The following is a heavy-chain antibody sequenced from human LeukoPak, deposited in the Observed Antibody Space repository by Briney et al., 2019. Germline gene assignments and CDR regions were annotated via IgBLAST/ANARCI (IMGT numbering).Heavy chain of an antibody. CDR3: ARAGGLYYDSSGAFDY. J-gene: IGHJ4*02. V-gene: IGHV3-48*03. CDR2: ISSSGSTI. Sequence: GGSLRLSCAASGFTFSSYEMNWVRQAPGKGLEWVSYISSSGSTIYYADSVRGRFTISRDNAKNSLYLQMNSLRAEDTAVYYCARAGGLYYDSSGAFDYWGQGTLVTVSS. D-gene: IGHD3-22*01. CDR1: GFTFSSYE.